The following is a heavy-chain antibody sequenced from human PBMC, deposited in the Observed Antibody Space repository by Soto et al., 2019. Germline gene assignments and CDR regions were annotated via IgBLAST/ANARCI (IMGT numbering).Heavy chain of an antibody. D-gene: IGHD3-10*01. J-gene: IGHJ4*02. V-gene: IGHV1-69*02. CDR2: VNPILSMS. CDR1: GDTCSCYT. Sequence: QVQMVPSGAEVKKPGSSVTVSCKASGDTCSCYTINFVRQAPGLGREWMGRVNPILSMSNYAQKFQGRVTMTADKSTSTAYMELRSLRSEDTAFYYCATSYGSGYRAFDYWGQGALVTVSS. CDR3: ATSYGSGYRAFDY.